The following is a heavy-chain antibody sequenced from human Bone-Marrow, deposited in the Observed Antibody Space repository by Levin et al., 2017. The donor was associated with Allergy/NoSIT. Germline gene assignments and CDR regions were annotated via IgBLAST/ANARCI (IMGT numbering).Heavy chain of an antibody. J-gene: IGHJ4*02. D-gene: IGHD2/OR15-2a*01. CDR3: ARDRSYFFDF. CDR2: ISVTGMTI. CDR1: GFNFSDYY. Sequence: GGSLRLSCAASGFNFSDYYMSWVRQVPGKGLEWLAYISVTGMTIYYADSVKGRFIISRDNTRNSLSRQMNSLRAGDSTIYYCARDRSYFFDFWGQGSLVTVSS. V-gene: IGHV3-11*01.